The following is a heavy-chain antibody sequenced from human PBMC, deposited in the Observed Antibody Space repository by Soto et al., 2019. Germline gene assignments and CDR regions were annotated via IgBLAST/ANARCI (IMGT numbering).Heavy chain of an antibody. Sequence: GGSLRLSCAASGFTFSSYSMNWVRQAPGKGLRWVSSISSSSSYIYYADSVKGRFTISRDNAKNSLYLQMNSLRAEDTAVYYCARELRGVEMATITYYYGMDVWGQGTTVTVSS. V-gene: IGHV3-21*01. J-gene: IGHJ6*02. CDR3: ARELRGVEMATITYYYGMDV. CDR1: GFTFSSYS. D-gene: IGHD5-12*01. CDR2: ISSSSSYI.